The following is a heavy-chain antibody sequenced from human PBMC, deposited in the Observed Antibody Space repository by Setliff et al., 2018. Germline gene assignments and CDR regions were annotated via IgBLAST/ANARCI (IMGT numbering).Heavy chain of an antibody. CDR1: GASISSGTYY. Sequence: PSETLSLTCTVSGASISSGTYYWAWHRQPPGKGLEWIGRRHYRGNTYSKAALASRLTISVDTAKNQFSLKLTSVTAADTAVYYCARTGTYRYFDYWGQGTPVTVSS. CDR2: RHYRGNT. J-gene: IGHJ4*02. V-gene: IGHV4-39*01. D-gene: IGHD1-1*01. CDR3: ARTGTYRYFDY.